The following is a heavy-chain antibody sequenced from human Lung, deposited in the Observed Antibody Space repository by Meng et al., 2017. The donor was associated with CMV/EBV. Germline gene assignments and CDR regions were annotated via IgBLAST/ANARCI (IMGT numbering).Heavy chain of an antibody. J-gene: IGHJ4*02. CDR3: ASFPPPGKQWLVTDY. Sequence: VRLKESGPGLGKPSGTLSLTCAVSGGSISSSNWWSWVRQPPGKGLEWIGEIYHSGSTNYNPSLKSRVTISVDKSKNQFSLKLSSVTAADTAVYYCASFPPPGKQWLVTDYWGQGTLVTVSS. V-gene: IGHV4-4*02. CDR2: IYHSGST. CDR1: GGSISSSNW. D-gene: IGHD6-19*01.